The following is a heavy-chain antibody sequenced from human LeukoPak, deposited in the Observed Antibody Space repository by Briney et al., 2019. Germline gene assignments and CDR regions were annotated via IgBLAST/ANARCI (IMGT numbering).Heavy chain of an antibody. D-gene: IGHD5-18*01. V-gene: IGHV4-39*01. Sequence: SETLSLTCTVSGGSISSSSAYWGWVRQPPGKGLEWIGSIYYSKNTYYNPSLKSRVTISADTSKNQFSLTLGSVSATDTAVYYCESPRGFSYGYSDYWGQGTLVTVSS. CDR2: IYYSKNT. J-gene: IGHJ4*02. CDR3: ESPRGFSYGYSDY. CDR1: GGSISSSSAY.